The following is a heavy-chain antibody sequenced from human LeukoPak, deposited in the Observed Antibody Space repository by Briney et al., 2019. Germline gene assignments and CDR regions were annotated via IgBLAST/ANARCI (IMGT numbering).Heavy chain of an antibody. J-gene: IGHJ6*03. CDR1: GYTFTSYG. V-gene: IGHV1-18*01. CDR2: VTAYNGNT. Sequence: GASVKVSCKASGYTFTSYGISWVRQAPGQGLEWMGGVTAYNGNTNYAQKLQGRVTMTTDTSTSTAYMELRSLRSDDTAVYYCARGSIAAAGSSEYYYYYMDVWGKGTTVTVSS. D-gene: IGHD6-13*01. CDR3: ARGSIAAAGSSEYYYYYMDV.